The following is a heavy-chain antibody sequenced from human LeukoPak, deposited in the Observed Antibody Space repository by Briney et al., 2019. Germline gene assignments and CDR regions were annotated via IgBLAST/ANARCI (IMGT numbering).Heavy chain of an antibody. V-gene: IGHV3-23*01. CDR1: GFTLSNYV. J-gene: IGHJ4*02. CDR2: ISGSADNT. CDR3: AKQGFGC. Sequence: GGSLRLSCVASGFTLSNYVMSWVRQAPGEGLEWVSTISGSADNTNYAEAVKGRFTISRDNSKNTMYLQMNSLRAEDTAVYYCAKQGFGCWGQGTLVTVSS.